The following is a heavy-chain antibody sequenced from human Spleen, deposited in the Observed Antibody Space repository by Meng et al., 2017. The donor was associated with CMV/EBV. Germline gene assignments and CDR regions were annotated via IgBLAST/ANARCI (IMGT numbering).Heavy chain of an antibody. CDR1: SFSGYY. CDR3: ARGRGKYQLLRGFNWFDP. CDR2: INHSGST. D-gene: IGHD2-2*01. J-gene: IGHJ5*02. V-gene: IGHV4-34*01. Sequence: SFSGYYWSWIRQPPGKGLEWIGEINHSGSTNYNPSLKSRVTISVDTSKNQFSLKLSSVTAADTAVYYCARGRGKYQLLRGFNWFDPWGQGTLVTVSS.